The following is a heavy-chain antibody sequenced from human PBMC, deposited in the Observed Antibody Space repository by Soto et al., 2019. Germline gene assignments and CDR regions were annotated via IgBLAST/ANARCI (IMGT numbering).Heavy chain of an antibody. CDR3: AKGQNRWTYRFYFGY. Sequence: PGGSLRLSCAASGITLSSYAMSWVRQAPGKGPEWVSGISASGGSTSYADSVKGRFTISRDNSKNTLYLQMNSLRADDTAGYHCAKGQNRWTYRFYFGYWGQGALVTVSS. J-gene: IGHJ4*02. V-gene: IGHV3-23*01. D-gene: IGHD2-15*01. CDR2: ISASGGST. CDR1: GITLSSYA.